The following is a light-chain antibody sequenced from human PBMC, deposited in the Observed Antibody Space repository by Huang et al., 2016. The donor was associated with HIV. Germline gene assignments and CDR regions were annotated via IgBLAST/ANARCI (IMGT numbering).Light chain of an antibody. CDR3: LQYYSVPQT. Sequence: DIVMTQSPDSLAVSPGERATINCKSSQSLLYSLSKKNYLAWFQQKPGRPPKLLIYWATKRESGVPDRFSGSGSGTDFTLTNNNLQAEDVAVYFCLQYYSVPQTFGHGTKVEIK. CDR2: WAT. CDR1: QSLLYSLSKKNY. V-gene: IGKV4-1*01. J-gene: IGKJ1*01.